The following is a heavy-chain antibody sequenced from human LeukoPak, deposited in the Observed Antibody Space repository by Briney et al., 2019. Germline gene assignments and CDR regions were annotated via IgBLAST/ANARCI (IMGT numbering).Heavy chain of an antibody. CDR3: ARRGYDSSGYYYGPFDY. J-gene: IGHJ4*02. CDR1: GGSFSGYY. Sequence: TSETLSLTCAVYGGSFSGYYWSWIRQPPGKGLEWIGEFNHSGSTNYNPSLKSRVTISVDTSKNQFSLKLSSVTAADTAVYYCARRGYDSSGYYYGPFDYWGQGTLVTVSS. D-gene: IGHD3-22*01. V-gene: IGHV4-34*01. CDR2: FNHSGST.